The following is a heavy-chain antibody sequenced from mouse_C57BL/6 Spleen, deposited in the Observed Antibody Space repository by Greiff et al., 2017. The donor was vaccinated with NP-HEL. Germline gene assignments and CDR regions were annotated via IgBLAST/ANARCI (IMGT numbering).Heavy chain of an antibody. V-gene: IGHV1-81*01. CDR1: GYTFTSYG. J-gene: IGHJ1*03. CDR2: IYPRSGNT. CDR3: ARSEGSSYYWYFGV. D-gene: IGHD1-1*01. Sequence: QVQLQQSGAELVRPGASVKLSCKASGYTFTSYGISWVKQRTGQGLEWIGEIYPRSGNTYYNEKFKGKATLTVDKSSSTAYMELRSLTSEDSAVYFWARSEGSSYYWYFGVWGTGTTVTVAS.